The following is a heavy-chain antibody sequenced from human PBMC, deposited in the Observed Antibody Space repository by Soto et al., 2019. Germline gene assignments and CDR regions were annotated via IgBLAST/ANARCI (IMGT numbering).Heavy chain of an antibody. D-gene: IGHD3-10*01. CDR1: GYTFTSYA. CDR3: ARDLGIGTMVRGVTYYYYGMDV. Sequence: ASVKVSCKASGYTFTSYAMHWVRQAPGQGLEWMGWINPNSGGTNYAQKFQGWVTMARDTSISTAYMELSRLRSDDTAVYYCARDLGIGTMVRGVTYYYYGMDVWGQGTTVTVSS. J-gene: IGHJ6*02. CDR2: INPNSGGT. V-gene: IGHV1-2*04.